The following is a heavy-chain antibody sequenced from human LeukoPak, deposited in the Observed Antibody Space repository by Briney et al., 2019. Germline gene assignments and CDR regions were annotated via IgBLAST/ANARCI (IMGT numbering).Heavy chain of an antibody. V-gene: IGHV3-11*04. CDR2: ISSSGSTI. J-gene: IGHJ4*02. Sequence: PGGSLRLSCTASGFTFSDYYMSWIRQAPGKGLEWVSYISSSGSTIYYADSVKGRFTISRDNAKNSLYLQVSSLGAEDTAVYYCARRYGYGTFDYWGQGTLVTVSS. D-gene: IGHD5-18*01. CDR3: ARRYGYGTFDY. CDR1: GFTFSDYY.